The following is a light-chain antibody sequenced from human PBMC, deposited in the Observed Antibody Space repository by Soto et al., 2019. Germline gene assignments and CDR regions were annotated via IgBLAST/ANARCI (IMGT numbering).Light chain of an antibody. CDR1: QSVSSSY. V-gene: IGKV3-20*01. CDR3: HQYYSTSLT. J-gene: IGKJ4*01. CDR2: GAS. Sequence: DILLTHSPSSLSSSVCDRATLTSSASQSVSSSYLAWYQQKPGEAARLLIYGASSSVTGIPDRFSGSGSGTDFTLTISRLEPEDFAVYYCHQYYSTSLTFGGGTKVDIK.